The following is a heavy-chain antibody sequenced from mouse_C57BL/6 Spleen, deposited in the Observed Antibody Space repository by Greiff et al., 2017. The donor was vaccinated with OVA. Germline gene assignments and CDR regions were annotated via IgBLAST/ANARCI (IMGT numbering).Heavy chain of an antibody. CDR1: GFTFTDYY. CDR2: IRNKANGYTT. J-gene: IGHJ4*01. V-gene: IGHV7-3*01. CDR3: ARPFPYYYAMDY. Sequence: EVKLEESGGGLVQPGGSLSLSCAASGFTFTDYYMSWVRQPPGKALEWLGFIRNKANGYTTEYSASVKGRFTISRDNSQSILYLQMNALRAEDSATYYCARPFPYYYAMDYWGQGTSVTVSS.